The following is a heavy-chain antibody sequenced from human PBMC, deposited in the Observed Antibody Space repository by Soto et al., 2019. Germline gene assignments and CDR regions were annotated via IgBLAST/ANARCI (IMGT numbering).Heavy chain of an antibody. V-gene: IGHV1-69*01. J-gene: IGHJ4*02. Sequence: QVQMVQSGAEVKKPGSSARVSCKVSGGTFSRHSISWVRQAPGQGLEWMGGIIPIFDATQYAQKFQGRLTITADESTTTFHMDLSGLRPEDTAIYYCARDLTSVRGSWGQGTRVPVS. D-gene: IGHD3-10*01. CDR3: ARDLTSVRGS. CDR1: GGTFSRHS. CDR2: IIPIFDAT.